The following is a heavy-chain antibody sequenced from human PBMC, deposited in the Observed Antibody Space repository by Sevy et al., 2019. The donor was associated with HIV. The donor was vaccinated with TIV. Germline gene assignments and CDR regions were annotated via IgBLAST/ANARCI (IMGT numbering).Heavy chain of an antibody. J-gene: IGHJ5*01. D-gene: IGHD2-21*01. CDR3: ARAGGDCYSKNECWFVS. CDR1: GFTFSAYS. Sequence: GGSLRLSCAASGFTFSAYSMNWVRQAPGKGLEWVSYCSSSSGTIYYADSVKGQFTISRDNAKSALYLQMNGLRAEDTAVYYCARAGGDCYSKNECWFVSWGQGTLVTVSS. CDR2: CSSSSGTI. V-gene: IGHV3-48*01.